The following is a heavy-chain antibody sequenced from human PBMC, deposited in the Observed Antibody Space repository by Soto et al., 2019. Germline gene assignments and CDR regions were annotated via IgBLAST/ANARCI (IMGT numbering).Heavy chain of an antibody. V-gene: IGHV3-11*06. CDR2: ISSSSYT. CDR3: ARDRVAAWLRSDAFDI. Sequence: GGSLRLSCAASGFTFSDYYMSWIRQAPGKGLEWVSYISSSSYTNYADSVKGRFTISRDNAKNSLYLQMNSLRAEDTAVYYCARDRVAAWLRSDAFDIWGQGTMVT. J-gene: IGHJ3*02. CDR1: GFTFSDYY. D-gene: IGHD5-12*01.